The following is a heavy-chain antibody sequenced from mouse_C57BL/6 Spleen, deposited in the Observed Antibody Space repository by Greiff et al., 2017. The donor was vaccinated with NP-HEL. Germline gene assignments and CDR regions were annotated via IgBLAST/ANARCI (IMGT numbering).Heavy chain of an antibody. Sequence: QVQLQQPGAELVRPGTSVKLSCTASGYTFTSYWMPWVQQRPGQGLEWIGVIDPSDSYTTYNQKFKGKATLTVDTSSSTAYMQLSSLTSEDSAGYYCAREGTAQVPFAYWGQGTLVTVSA. CDR1: GYTFTSYW. CDR3: AREGTAQVPFAY. J-gene: IGHJ3*01. V-gene: IGHV1-59*01. D-gene: IGHD3-2*02. CDR2: IDPSDSYT.